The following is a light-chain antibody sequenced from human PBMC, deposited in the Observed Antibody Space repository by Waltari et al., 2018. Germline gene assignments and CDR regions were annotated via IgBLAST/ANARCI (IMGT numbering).Light chain of an antibody. CDR1: SSNIGNNY. Sequence: QSVLTQPPSVSAAPGQKVTISCSGSSSNIGNNYVSWYQQVPGSAPKLLIHHNSARPSGIPDRFSGSTSGTSATLDITGLQTGDEADYYCGTWDSSLSGGVFGGGTKLTVL. CDR3: GTWDSSLSGGV. V-gene: IGLV1-51*01. J-gene: IGLJ2*01. CDR2: HNS.